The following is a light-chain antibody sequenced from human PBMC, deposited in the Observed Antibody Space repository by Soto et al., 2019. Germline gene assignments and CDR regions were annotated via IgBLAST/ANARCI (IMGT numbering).Light chain of an antibody. CDR2: DVS. Sequence: QSVLTQPASVSGSPGQSITISRTGTSSDVGTYNHVSWYQQHPGKAPKLMIYDVSNRPSGVSNRFSGSKSGNTASLTISGLQAEDEADYYCSSYTTSTTLGVFGTGTNVTVL. V-gene: IGLV2-14*01. J-gene: IGLJ1*01. CDR1: SSDVGTYNH. CDR3: SSYTTSTTLGV.